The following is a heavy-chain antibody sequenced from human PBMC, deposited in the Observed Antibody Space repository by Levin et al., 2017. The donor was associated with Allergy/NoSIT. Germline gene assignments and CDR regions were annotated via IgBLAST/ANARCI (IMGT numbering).Heavy chain of an antibody. CDR2: ISYDGGRK. CDR1: GFTFSSYA. CDR3: TKDTSVGVGSYFNGVDV. J-gene: IGHJ6*02. V-gene: IGHV3-30*18. Sequence: GGSLRLSCAASGFTFSSYAMHWVRQAPGKGLEWVALISYDGGRKYYADFVKGRFSISRDNSKNTLDLQMHTLTPEDTALYYSTKDTSVGVGSYFNGVDVWGQGTTVTVSS. D-gene: IGHD3-3*01.